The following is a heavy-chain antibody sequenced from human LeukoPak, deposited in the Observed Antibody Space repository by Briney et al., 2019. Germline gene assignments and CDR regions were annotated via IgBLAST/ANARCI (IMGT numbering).Heavy chain of an antibody. D-gene: IGHD2-15*01. V-gene: IGHV3-21*01. CDR3: ARAHYCSGGSCYLDY. CDR1: GFTFSSYS. J-gene: IGHJ4*02. Sequence: PGGSLRLSCAASGFTFSSYSMNRVRQAPGKGLEWVSSISSSSSYIYYADSVKGRFTISRDNAKNSLYLQMNSLRAEGTAVYYCARAHYCSGGSCYLDYWGQGTLVTVSS. CDR2: ISSSSSYI.